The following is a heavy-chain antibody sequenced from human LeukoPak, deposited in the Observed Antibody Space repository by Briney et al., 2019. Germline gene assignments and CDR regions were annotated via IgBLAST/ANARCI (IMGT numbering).Heavy chain of an antibody. CDR2: ISSDGSNK. Sequence: GGSLRLSCAASGFTFNSYAMHWVRQAPGKGLEWVAVISSDGSNKYYADSVKGRFTLSRDNSKNTLYLQMNSLRVEDTAVYSCARDTSPMSHDYGDYGGAAKCYFDYWGQGTLVTVSS. D-gene: IGHD4-17*01. CDR1: GFTFNSYA. V-gene: IGHV3-30-3*01. J-gene: IGHJ4*02. CDR3: ARDTSPMSHDYGDYGGAAKCYFDY.